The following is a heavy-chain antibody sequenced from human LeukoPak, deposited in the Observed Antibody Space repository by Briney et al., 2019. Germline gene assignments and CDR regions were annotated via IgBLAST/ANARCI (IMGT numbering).Heavy chain of an antibody. D-gene: IGHD6-13*01. Sequence: QPGGSLRLSCAASGFTFSSYWMSWVRQAPGKGLEWVANIKQDGSEKYYVDSVKGRFTISRDNAKNSLYLQMNSLRAEDTAVYYCARGKAYSSSWSTNGGWYRGDYYFDYWGQGTLVTVSS. CDR2: IKQDGSEK. CDR1: GFTFSSYW. CDR3: ARGKAYSSSWSTNGGWYRGDYYFDY. V-gene: IGHV3-7*01. J-gene: IGHJ4*02.